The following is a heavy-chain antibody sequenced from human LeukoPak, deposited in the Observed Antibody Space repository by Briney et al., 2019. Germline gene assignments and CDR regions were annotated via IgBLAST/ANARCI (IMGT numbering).Heavy chain of an antibody. J-gene: IGHJ6*02. V-gene: IGHV1-69*13. Sequence: SVKVSCKASGGTFSSYAISWVRQAPGQGLEWMGGIIPIFGTANYAQKFQGRVTITADESTSTAYMELSSLRSEDTAVYYCARALGYSSSPFVPSVFSYYYYGMDVWGQGTTVTVSS. CDR1: GGTFSSYA. CDR2: IIPIFGTA. D-gene: IGHD6-13*01. CDR3: ARALGYSSSPFVPSVFSYYYYGMDV.